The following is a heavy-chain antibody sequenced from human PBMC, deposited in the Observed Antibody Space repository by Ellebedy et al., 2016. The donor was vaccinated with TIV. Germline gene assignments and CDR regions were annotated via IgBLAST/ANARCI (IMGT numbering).Heavy chain of an antibody. J-gene: IGHJ4*02. V-gene: IGHV3-7*01. Sequence: GGSLRLSCEASGFTFSNYWMTWVRQAPGKGLEWVANIKQDESEKYYVGSVKGRFSISRDNAKSSLHLQMNSLRPEDTAVYYCARDQWLGRAYYFDYWGQGTLLTVSS. D-gene: IGHD6-19*01. CDR1: GFTFSNYW. CDR3: ARDQWLGRAYYFDY. CDR2: IKQDESEK.